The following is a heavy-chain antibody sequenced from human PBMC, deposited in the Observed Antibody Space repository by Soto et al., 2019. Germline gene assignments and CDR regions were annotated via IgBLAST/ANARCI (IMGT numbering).Heavy chain of an antibody. D-gene: IGHD3-10*01. CDR2: IGGSGETT. J-gene: IGHJ5*02. CDR3: AKNSGWFNT. V-gene: IGHV3-23*01. Sequence: GGSLRLSCAASGFPFSTTDMSWVRQAPGKGLEWVSTIGGSGETTYYADSVKGRFTISRDNSKNTLYLQMNSLRADDTALCYCAKNSGWFNTWGQGALVTVSS. CDR1: GFPFSTTD.